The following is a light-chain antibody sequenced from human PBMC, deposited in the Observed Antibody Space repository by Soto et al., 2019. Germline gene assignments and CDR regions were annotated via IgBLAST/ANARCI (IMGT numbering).Light chain of an antibody. J-gene: IGLJ2*01. Sequence: QSALTQPPSASGSPGQSVTISCTGTSSDVGGYYYVSWYQQHPGNAPKLIIYEVSKRPSGVPDRFSGSKSGNTASLTVSGLQAEDGADYYCSSYAGNHIMVFCGGTKLTVL. V-gene: IGLV2-8*01. CDR3: SSYAGNHIMV. CDR1: SSDVGGYYY. CDR2: EVS.